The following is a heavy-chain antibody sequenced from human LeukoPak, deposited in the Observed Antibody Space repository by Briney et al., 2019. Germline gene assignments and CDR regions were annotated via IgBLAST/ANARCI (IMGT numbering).Heavy chain of an antibody. J-gene: IGHJ4*02. V-gene: IGHV4-39*07. CDR3: ARDRYCSGRSCYGPPDY. CDR1: GGSISSSSYY. Sequence: SETLSLTCTVSGGSISSSSYYWGWIRQPPGKGLEWIGTIYYRGTTYYNPSLKSRVTISIDTSKNQFSLKLNSVTAADTAVYYCARDRYCSGRSCYGPPDYWGQGVLVTVSS. CDR2: IYYRGTT. D-gene: IGHD2-15*01.